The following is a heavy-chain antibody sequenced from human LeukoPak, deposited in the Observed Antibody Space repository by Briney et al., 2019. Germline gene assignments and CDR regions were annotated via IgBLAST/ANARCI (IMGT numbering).Heavy chain of an antibody. J-gene: IGHJ2*01. Sequence: ASVKVSCKASGYSFTNYGISWVRQAPGQGLEWMGWISAYNGYTHFAQKFQGRVTMTTDTSTSTAYMELSSLRSEDTAVYYCARGGHAGPLWYFDLWGRGTLVTVSS. D-gene: IGHD1-14*01. CDR1: GYSFTNYG. CDR3: ARGGHAGPLWYFDL. V-gene: IGHV1-18*01. CDR2: ISAYNGYT.